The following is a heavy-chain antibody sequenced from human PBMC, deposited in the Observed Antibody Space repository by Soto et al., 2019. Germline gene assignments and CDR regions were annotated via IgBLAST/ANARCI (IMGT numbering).Heavy chain of an antibody. CDR1: EFTFSNYA. CDR3: AKNPGYYYDSTGYHFEY. J-gene: IGHJ4*02. Sequence: EVQLLESGGGLVQPGGSLRLSCAASEFTFSNYAMSWFRQAPGKGLEWVSAISYGGGTTYYADSVKGRFTISRDNSKNTLYLQTNSLRAEDTAVYYCAKNPGYYYDSTGYHFEYWGQGTLVTVSS. V-gene: IGHV3-23*01. D-gene: IGHD3-22*01. CDR2: ISYGGGTT.